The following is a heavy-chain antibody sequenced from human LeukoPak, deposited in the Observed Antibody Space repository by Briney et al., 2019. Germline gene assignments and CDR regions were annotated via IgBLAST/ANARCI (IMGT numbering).Heavy chain of an antibody. CDR3: AKDGVVTITFDY. CDR1: GFTFSSYA. J-gene: IGHJ4*02. V-gene: IGHV3-23*01. CDR2: ISGSGGST. D-gene: IGHD3-16*01. Sequence: GGSLRLSYTASGFTFSSYAMSWVRQAPGKGLEWVSVISGSGGSTYYGDSVKGRFTISRDNSKNTLYLQMNSLRAGDTAVYYCAKDGVVTITFDYWGQGTLVTVSS.